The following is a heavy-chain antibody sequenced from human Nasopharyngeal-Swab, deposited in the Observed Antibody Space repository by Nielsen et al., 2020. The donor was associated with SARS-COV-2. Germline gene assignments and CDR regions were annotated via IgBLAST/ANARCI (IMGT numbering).Heavy chain of an antibody. V-gene: IGHV1-69*13. CDR3: ARDLYYDSSGHWYYYYGMDV. CDR2: IIPIFGTA. D-gene: IGHD3-22*01. Sequence: SVKVSCKASGGTFSSYAISWVRQAPGQGLEWMGGIIPIFGTANYAQKFQGRVTITADESTSIAYMELSSLRSEDTAVYYCARDLYYDSSGHWYYYYGMDVWGQGTTVTVSS. J-gene: IGHJ6*02. CDR1: GGTFSSYA.